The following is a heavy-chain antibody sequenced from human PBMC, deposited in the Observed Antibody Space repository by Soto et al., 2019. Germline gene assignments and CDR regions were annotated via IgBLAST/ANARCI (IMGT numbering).Heavy chain of an antibody. CDR1: GFTFSSYA. D-gene: IGHD3-22*01. CDR3: AKSLTYYDSSGYYPFDY. Sequence: EVQLLESGGGLVQPGGSLRLSCAASGFTFSSYAMSWVRQAPGKGLEWVSAISGSGGSTYYADSVKGRFTISRDNSKNTLYLQMNSLRAEDTAVYYCAKSLTYYDSSGYYPFDYWGQGTLVTVSS. V-gene: IGHV3-23*01. CDR2: ISGSGGST. J-gene: IGHJ4*02.